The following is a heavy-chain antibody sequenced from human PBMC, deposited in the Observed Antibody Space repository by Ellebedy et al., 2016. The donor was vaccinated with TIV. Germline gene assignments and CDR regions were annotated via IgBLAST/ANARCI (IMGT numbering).Heavy chain of an antibody. Sequence: MPGGSLRLSCTVSGGSISSSSYYWGWVRQLPGKGLEWIGEINHSGNTNYNTSLKSRVTMSVDTSRNQFSLRVRSVTAADTAIYYCATSVYGSGTYYHSDYWGQGTLVTVSS. V-gene: IGHV4-39*07. J-gene: IGHJ4*02. CDR1: GGSISSSSYY. D-gene: IGHD3-10*01. CDR2: INHSGNT. CDR3: ATSVYGSGTYYHSDY.